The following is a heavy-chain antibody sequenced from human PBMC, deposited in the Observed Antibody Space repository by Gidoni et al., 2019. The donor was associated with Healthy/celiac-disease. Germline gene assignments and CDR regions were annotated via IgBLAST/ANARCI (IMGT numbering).Heavy chain of an antibody. Sequence: EVQLVASGGGLVQPGGSLSLSCSASGFTFSSYAMHWVRQAPGKGLEYFSAISSNGGSTYYADSVKGRFTISRDNSKNTLYLQMSSLRAEDTAVYYCVKDRGVYSSGWADYWGQGTLVTVSS. CDR2: ISSNGGST. J-gene: IGHJ4*02. CDR1: GFTFSSYA. D-gene: IGHD6-19*01. CDR3: VKDRGVYSSGWADY. V-gene: IGHV3-64D*06.